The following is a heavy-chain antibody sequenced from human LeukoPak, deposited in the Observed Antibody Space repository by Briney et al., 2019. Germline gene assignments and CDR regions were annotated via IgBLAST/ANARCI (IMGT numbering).Heavy chain of an antibody. CDR3: ARRIQLWLQVEDY. J-gene: IGHJ4*02. Sequence: SETLSLTCAVSGYSISSGYYWGWIRQPPGRGLEWIGSIYHSGSTYYNPSLKSRVTISVDTSKNQFSLKLSSVTAADTAVYYCARRIQLWLQVEDYWGQGTLVTVSS. CDR2: IYHSGST. V-gene: IGHV4-38-2*01. D-gene: IGHD5-18*01. CDR1: GYSISSGYY.